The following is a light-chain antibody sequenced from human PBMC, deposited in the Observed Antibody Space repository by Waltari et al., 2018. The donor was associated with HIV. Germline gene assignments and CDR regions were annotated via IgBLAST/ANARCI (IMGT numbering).Light chain of an antibody. Sequence: QSVLTQTPSASATPGQRVIVTCSGRSSNIGSNTVNWYQLLPGAAPRLLIHSLNQRPSGVPDRFSGSKSGASASLAISGLQSEDEADYYCAAWDDNLNGYVFGSGTKVTVL. CDR1: SSNIGSNT. V-gene: IGLV1-44*01. CDR3: AAWDDNLNGYV. CDR2: SLN. J-gene: IGLJ1*01.